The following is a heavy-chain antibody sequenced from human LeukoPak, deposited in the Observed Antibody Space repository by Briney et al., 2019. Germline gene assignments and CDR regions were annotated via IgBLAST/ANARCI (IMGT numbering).Heavy chain of an antibody. V-gene: IGHV3-74*01. Sequence: GGSLRLSCAASGLTFISYWMHWVRQAPGEGLVWVSRINADGSSTSYADSVKGRFTISRDNANNTLYLQMNSLRAEDTAVYYCVRVRVYYFMDIWGKGTTVTVSS. J-gene: IGHJ6*03. CDR2: INADGSST. CDR1: GLTFISYW. CDR3: VRVRVYYFMDI.